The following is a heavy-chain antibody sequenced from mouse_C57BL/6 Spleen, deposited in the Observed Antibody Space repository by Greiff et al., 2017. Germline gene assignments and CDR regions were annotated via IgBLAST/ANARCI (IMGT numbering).Heavy chain of an antibody. J-gene: IGHJ3*01. D-gene: IGHD1-1*01. CDR2: IYPGGGDT. CDR1: GYAFSSYW. Sequence: QVQLQQSGAELVKPGASVKISCKASGYAFSSYWMHWVKQRPGRGLEWIGQIYPGGGDTKYNGKFKGKATLTADKSSSTAYMQLSSLTSEDSAVYYCARGYYYGSSSPFAYWGQGTSVTVSA. CDR3: ARGYYYGSSSPFAY. V-gene: IGHV1-80*01.